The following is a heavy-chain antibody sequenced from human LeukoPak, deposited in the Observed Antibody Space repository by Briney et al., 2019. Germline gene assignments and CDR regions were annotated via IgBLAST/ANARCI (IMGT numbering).Heavy chain of an antibody. Sequence: ASVKVSCKASGGTFSSYAISWVRQAPGQGLEWMGGIIPIFGTANYAQKFQGRVTITADESTGTAYMELSSLRSEDTAVYYCASRDGYPRGLDYWGQGTLVTVSS. CDR2: IIPIFGTA. CDR3: ASRDGYPRGLDY. CDR1: GGTFSSYA. V-gene: IGHV1-69*13. D-gene: IGHD5-24*01. J-gene: IGHJ4*02.